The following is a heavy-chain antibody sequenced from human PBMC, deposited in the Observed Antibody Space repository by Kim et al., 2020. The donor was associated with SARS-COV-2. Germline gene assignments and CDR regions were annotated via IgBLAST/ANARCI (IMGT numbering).Heavy chain of an antibody. J-gene: IGHJ4*02. D-gene: IGHD4-17*01. CDR1: GFTFSSYA. CDR3: AKVRNGDYVLFDY. Sequence: GGSLRLSCAASGFTFSSYAMSWVRQAPGKGLEWVSAISGSGGSTYYADSVKGRFTISRDNSKNTLYLQMNSLRAEDTAVDYCAKVRNGDYVLFDYWGQGTLVTVSS. CDR2: ISGSGGST. V-gene: IGHV3-23*01.